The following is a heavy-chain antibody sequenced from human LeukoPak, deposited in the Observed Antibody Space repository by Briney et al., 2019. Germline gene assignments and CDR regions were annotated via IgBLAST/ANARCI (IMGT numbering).Heavy chain of an antibody. CDR2: ISSGSSYI. CDR1: GFTVSSNS. CDR3: ARGKSEYSSSPSNFDY. V-gene: IGHV3-21*01. D-gene: IGHD6-6*01. Sequence: GGSLTLSCAASGFTVSSNSTSWVRQAPGKGLELVSFISSGSSYINYPDRVKGRFNISRDNAKNSLYLQVTSLRAEDTAVYYCARGKSEYSSSPSNFDYWGQGTLVTVSS. J-gene: IGHJ4*02.